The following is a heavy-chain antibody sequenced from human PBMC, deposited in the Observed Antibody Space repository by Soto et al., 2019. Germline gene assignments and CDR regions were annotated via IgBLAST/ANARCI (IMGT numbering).Heavy chain of an antibody. V-gene: IGHV1-69*13. Sequence: SVKVSCKASGGTFSSYAISWVRQAPGQGLEWMGGIIPIFGTANYAQKFQGRVTITADESTSTAYMELSSLRSEDTAVYYCAREGPLFGDGGNTYYYYGMDVWGQGTTVTVSS. CDR3: AREGPLFGDGGNTYYYYGMDV. CDR1: GGTFSSYA. D-gene: IGHD2-15*01. CDR2: IIPIFGTA. J-gene: IGHJ6*02.